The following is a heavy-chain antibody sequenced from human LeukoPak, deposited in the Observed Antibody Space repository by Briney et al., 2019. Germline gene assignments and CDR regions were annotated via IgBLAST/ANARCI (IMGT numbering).Heavy chain of an antibody. J-gene: IGHJ4*02. Sequence: GESLQISCKGSGYSFTSSWIDWVRQMPGKGLEWMGLIYPGDSHSIYSPSFQGQVTFSADKSINTAYLQWSSLKASDTAMYYCARRSGGAVAGTGYFDYWGQGTLVTVSS. V-gene: IGHV5-51*01. CDR3: ARRSGGAVAGTGYFDY. CDR2: IYPGDSHS. D-gene: IGHD6-19*01. CDR1: GYSFTSSW.